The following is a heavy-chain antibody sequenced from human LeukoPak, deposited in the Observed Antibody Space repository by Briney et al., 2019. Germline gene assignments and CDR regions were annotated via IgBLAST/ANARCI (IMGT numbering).Heavy chain of an antibody. CDR3: ARGSGYAYYYFDY. Sequence: SGGSLRLSCAASGFTFSDYYMSWIRQAPGKGLEWLSYISSSSSYTNYADSVKGRFTISRDNAKNSLYLQMNSLRAEDTAVYYCARGSGYAYYYFDYWGQGTLVTVSS. CDR1: GFTFSDYY. D-gene: IGHD5-12*01. V-gene: IGHV3-11*05. J-gene: IGHJ4*02. CDR2: ISSSSSYT.